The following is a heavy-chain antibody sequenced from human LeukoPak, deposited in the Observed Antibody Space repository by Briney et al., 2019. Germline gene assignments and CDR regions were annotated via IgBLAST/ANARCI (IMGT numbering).Heavy chain of an antibody. CDR3: ARYWNYGVAPGVWFDP. CDR1: GYTFTSYG. V-gene: IGHV1-18*01. D-gene: IGHD1-7*01. Sequence: GASVKVSCKASGYTFTSYGISWVRQAPGQGLEWMGWISAYNGNTNYAQKLQGRVTMTTDTSTSTAYMELRSLRSDDTAVYYCARYWNYGVAPGVWFDPWGQGTLVTVSS. J-gene: IGHJ5*02. CDR2: ISAYNGNT.